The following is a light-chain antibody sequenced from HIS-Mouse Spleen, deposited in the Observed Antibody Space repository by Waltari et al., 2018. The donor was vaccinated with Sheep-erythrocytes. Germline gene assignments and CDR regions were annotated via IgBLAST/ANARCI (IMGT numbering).Light chain of an antibody. J-gene: IGKJ4*01. CDR2: WAS. V-gene: IGKV4-1*01. CDR3: QQYYSTLT. CDR1: QSVLYSSNNKNY. Sequence: DIVMTQSPDSLAVSLGERATINCKSSQSVLYSSNNKNYLAWYQQNPGQPPMLLIYWASTRESGVPDRFSGSGSGTDFTLTISSLQAEDVAVYYCQQYYSTLTFGGGTKVEIK.